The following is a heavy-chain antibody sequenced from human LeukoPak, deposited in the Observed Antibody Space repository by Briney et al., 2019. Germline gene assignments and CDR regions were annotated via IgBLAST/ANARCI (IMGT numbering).Heavy chain of an antibody. J-gene: IGHJ5*02. V-gene: IGHV3-21*01. CDR1: GFTFSSYS. CDR3: ARALGYCSGGSCSEGDP. D-gene: IGHD2-15*01. Sequence: GGSLRLSCAASGFTFSSYSMNWVRQAPGKGLEWVSSISSSSSYIYYADSVKGRFTISRDNAKNSLYLQMNSLRAEDTAVYYCARALGYCSGGSCSEGDPWGQGTLVAVSS. CDR2: ISSSSSYI.